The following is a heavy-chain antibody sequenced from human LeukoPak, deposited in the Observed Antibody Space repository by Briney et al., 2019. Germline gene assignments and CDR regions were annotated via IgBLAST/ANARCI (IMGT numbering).Heavy chain of an antibody. CDR1: GGSISSGNYY. D-gene: IGHD6-13*01. Sequence: SETLSLTCTVSGGSISSGNYYWSWIRQPPGKGLEWIGEINHSGSTNYNPSLKSRVTISVDTSKNQFSLKLSSVTAADTAVYYCARAGRSRGFDPWGQGTLVTVSS. J-gene: IGHJ5*02. V-gene: IGHV4-39*07. CDR2: INHSGST. CDR3: ARAGRSRGFDP.